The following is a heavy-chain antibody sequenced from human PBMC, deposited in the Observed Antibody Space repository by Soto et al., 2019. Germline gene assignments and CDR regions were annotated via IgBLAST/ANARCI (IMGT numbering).Heavy chain of an antibody. CDR3: AADVIAVAGDFDY. Sequence: SVKVSCKASGFTFSNSAVQWVRQPRGQRLEWMGWIVVGSGHPNLAQKFQDRVTLTRDMPTGTAYMELSSLRSEDTAVYYCAADVIAVAGDFDYWGQGTQVTVSS. J-gene: IGHJ4*02. D-gene: IGHD6-19*01. CDR2: IVVGSGHP. CDR1: GFTFSNSA. V-gene: IGHV1-58*01.